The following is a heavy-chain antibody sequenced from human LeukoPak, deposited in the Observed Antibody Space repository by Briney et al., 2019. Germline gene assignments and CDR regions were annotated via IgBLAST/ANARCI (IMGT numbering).Heavy chain of an antibody. J-gene: IGHJ4*02. Sequence: SGTLSLTCTVSGGSISSYYWSWIRQPPGKGLEWIGYIYYSGSTNYNPSLKSRVTISVDTSKNQFSLKLSSVTAADTAVYYCARDRSYDSSGYSFDYWGQGTLVTVSS. V-gene: IGHV4-59*01. CDR1: GGSISSYY. CDR3: ARDRSYDSSGYSFDY. D-gene: IGHD3-22*01. CDR2: IYYSGST.